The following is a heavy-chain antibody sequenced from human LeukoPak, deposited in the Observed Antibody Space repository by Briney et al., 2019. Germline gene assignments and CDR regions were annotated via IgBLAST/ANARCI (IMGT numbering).Heavy chain of an antibody. CDR3: AKRTAQAITAFGVAVAGCFDH. V-gene: IGHV3-23*01. CDR2: ISGSGGST. J-gene: IGHJ4*02. D-gene: IGHD6-19*01. Sequence: GSLRLSCAASGFTVSSNYMSWVRQPPGKGLEWVSVISGSGGSTYYADSVKGRFTISRDNSKNTLYLQMNSLRAEGTAVYYCAKRTAQAITAFGVAVAGCFDHWGQGTLVTVSS. CDR1: GFTVSSNY.